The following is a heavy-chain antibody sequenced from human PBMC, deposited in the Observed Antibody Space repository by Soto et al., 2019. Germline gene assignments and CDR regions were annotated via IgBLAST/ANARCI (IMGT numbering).Heavy chain of an antibody. D-gene: IGHD2-8*01. CDR2: IIPVVGTT. J-gene: IGHJ4*02. CDR1: GGTFTTNS. CDR3: ARGLLYATTYFDY. Sequence: QVQLVQSGAEVKKPGSSVKVSCKASGGTFTTNSLNWVRQAPGQGLEWMGGIIPVVGTTKYAQKYQDRVTITGDKSTNTAYMELSSLRSDDPAVYYCARGLLYATTYFDYWGQGTPVTVSS. V-gene: IGHV1-69*06.